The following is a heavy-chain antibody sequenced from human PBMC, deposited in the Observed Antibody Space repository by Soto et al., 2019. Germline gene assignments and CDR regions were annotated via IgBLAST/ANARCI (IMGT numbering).Heavy chain of an antibody. J-gene: IGHJ4*02. CDR1: GFTFSSYA. D-gene: IGHD6-13*01. CDR2: ISYDGSNK. Sequence: QVQLVESGGGVVQPGRSLRLSCAASGFTFSSYAMHWVRQARGKGLEWVAVISYDGSNKYYADSVKGRFTISRDNSKNTLYLQMNSLRAEDTAVYYCARDPKYSSSWYYFDYWGQGTLVTVSS. CDR3: ARDPKYSSSWYYFDY. V-gene: IGHV3-30-3*01.